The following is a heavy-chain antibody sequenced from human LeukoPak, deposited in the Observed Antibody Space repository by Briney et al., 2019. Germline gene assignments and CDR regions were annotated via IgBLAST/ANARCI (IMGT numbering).Heavy chain of an antibody. V-gene: IGHV3-23*01. CDR1: GFTFSSYA. CDR3: ARDRGWYRADY. Sequence: GGSLRLSCAASGFTFSSYAMSWVRQAPGKGLEWVSGISGSDGSTNYADSVKGRFTISRENSKNTLYLQMNSLRAEDTAVYYCARDRGWYRADYWGQGTLVTVSS. D-gene: IGHD6-19*01. CDR2: ISGSDGST. J-gene: IGHJ4*02.